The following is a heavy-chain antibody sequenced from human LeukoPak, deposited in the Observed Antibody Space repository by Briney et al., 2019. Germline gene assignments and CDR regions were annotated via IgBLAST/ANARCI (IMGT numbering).Heavy chain of an antibody. CDR2: ISGYNGHP. V-gene: IGHV1-18*01. Sequence: GASVKVSCKASGYTFSRYGIGWVRQAPGQGLEWMGWISGYNGHPKYAQYFQDRLTLTTDTSTRTAYMELRSLRSDDTAVYYCAREDDYGGNFYYFNFWGQGTLVTVSS. D-gene: IGHD4-23*01. CDR1: GYTFSRYG. CDR3: AREDDYGGNFYYFNF. J-gene: IGHJ4*02.